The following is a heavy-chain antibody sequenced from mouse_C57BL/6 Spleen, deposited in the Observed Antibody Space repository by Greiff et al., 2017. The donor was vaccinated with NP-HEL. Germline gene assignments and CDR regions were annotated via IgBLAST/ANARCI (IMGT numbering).Heavy chain of an antibody. V-gene: IGHV1-26*01. CDR1: GYTFTDYY. J-gene: IGHJ1*03. CDR3: ATRGTTVVAPGFDV. D-gene: IGHD1-1*01. Sequence: VQLQQSGPELVKPGASVKISCKASGYTFTDYYMNWVKQSHGKSLEWIGDINPNNGGTSYNQKFKGKATFTVDKSSSTAYMELRSLTSEDSAVYYCATRGTTVVAPGFDVWGTGTTVTVSS. CDR2: INPNNGGT.